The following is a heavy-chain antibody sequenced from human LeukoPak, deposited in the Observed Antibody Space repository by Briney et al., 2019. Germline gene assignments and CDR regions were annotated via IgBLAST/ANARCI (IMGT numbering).Heavy chain of an antibody. V-gene: IGHV3-7*01. CDR1: GFTFSSYW. D-gene: IGHD3-10*01. J-gene: IGHJ5*02. Sequence: GGSLRLSCAASGFTFSSYWMSWVRQAPGKGLEWVANIKQDGSGKYYVDSVKGRFTISRDNAKNSLYLQMNSLRAEDTAVYYCARDSALWFGELSFDPWGQGTLVTVSS. CDR3: ARDSALWFGELSFDP. CDR2: IKQDGSGK.